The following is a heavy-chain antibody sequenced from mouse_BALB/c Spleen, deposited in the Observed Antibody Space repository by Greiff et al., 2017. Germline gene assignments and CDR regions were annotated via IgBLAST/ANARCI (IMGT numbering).Heavy chain of an antibody. Sequence: EVQVVESGGGLVQPGGSRKLSCAASGFTFSSFGMHWVRQAPEKGLEWVAYISSGSSTIYYADTVKGRFTISRDNPKNTLFLQMTSLRSEDTAMYYCARSGYSGSRYFDYWGQGTTLTVSS. V-gene: IGHV5-17*02. CDR1: GFTFSSFG. CDR2: ISSGSSTI. CDR3: ARSGYSGSRYFDY. J-gene: IGHJ2*01. D-gene: IGHD1-1*01.